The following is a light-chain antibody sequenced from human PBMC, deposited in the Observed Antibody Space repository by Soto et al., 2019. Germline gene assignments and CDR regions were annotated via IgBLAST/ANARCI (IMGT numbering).Light chain of an antibody. J-gene: IGKJ1*01. V-gene: IGKV3-15*01. CDR1: QSVSSN. Sequence: VAMRKSPARQCVSPGERANLACRASQSVSSNLAWYQQKPGQAPRLLIYGASTRATGIPARLRGSGSGTEFTLTLSSLHPDDFATYYCQEYNNYWTFGQGSNVDIK. CDR2: GAS. CDR3: QEYNNYWT.